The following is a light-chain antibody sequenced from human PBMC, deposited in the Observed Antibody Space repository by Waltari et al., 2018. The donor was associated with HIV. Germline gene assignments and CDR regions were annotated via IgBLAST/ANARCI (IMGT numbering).Light chain of an antibody. Sequence: SALTQPASVSGSPGQSITISCLGASSDIGSFDYVSWYQQHPDKAPKLILYDFTYRPSGVSGRFSGSRSGSMASLTISGLQPEDEADYFCCSYSDSGTILFGGGTRVTVL. CDR3: CSYSDSGTIL. V-gene: IGLV2-14*03. CDR2: DFT. CDR1: SSDIGSFDY. J-gene: IGLJ2*01.